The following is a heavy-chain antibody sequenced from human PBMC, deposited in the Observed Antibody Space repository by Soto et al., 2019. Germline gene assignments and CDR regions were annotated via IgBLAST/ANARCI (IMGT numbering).Heavy chain of an antibody. CDR2: ITWNSGSV. CDR1: GFRFDDYA. V-gene: IGHV3-9*01. CDR3: AREYTAWPLAYGLDV. Sequence: GGSLRLSCSASGFRFDDYAMHWVRQAPGKGLEWVSGITWNSGSVGYAASVRGRFTISRDNAKNSVSLQMNSLRAEDAAVYYCAREYTAWPLAYGLDVWGQGTTVTVSS. D-gene: IGHD2-2*02. J-gene: IGHJ6*02.